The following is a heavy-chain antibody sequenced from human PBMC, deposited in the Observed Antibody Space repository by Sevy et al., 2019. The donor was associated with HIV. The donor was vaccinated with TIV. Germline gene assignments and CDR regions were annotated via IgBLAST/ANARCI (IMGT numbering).Heavy chain of an antibody. CDR1: GFSFDSYG. Sequence: GGSLRLSCAVSGFSFDSYGMTWVRQAPGKGLEWVSGISGSGTRTYYADSVKGRFSISRDNSKNRLYLQMNSLKSEDTGKGRFQNVRDNAKKGLDRQRNSRGGEERAIYYGGKGGGGHYDPDEIGYYFYYYNMDVWGKGTTVTVSS. CDR2: ISGSGTRT. CDR3: QNVRDNAKKGLDRQRNSRGGEERAIYYGGKGGGGHYDPDEIGYYFYYYNMDV. D-gene: IGHD3-22*01. J-gene: IGHJ6*03. V-gene: IGHV3-23*01.